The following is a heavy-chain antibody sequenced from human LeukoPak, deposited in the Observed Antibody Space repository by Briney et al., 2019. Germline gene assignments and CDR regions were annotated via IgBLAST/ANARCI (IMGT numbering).Heavy chain of an antibody. CDR1: GFTFSSYA. Sequence: GGSLRLSCAASGFTFSSYAMSWVRQAPGKGLEWVSLISGNGGGTYHADSVKGRFALSRDNSKNTLYLQMNSLRAEDTAVYYCAKSGDSTGFWDFDYWGQGTLVTVSS. CDR3: AKSGDSTGFWDFDY. D-gene: IGHD3-22*01. CDR2: ISGNGGGT. V-gene: IGHV3-23*01. J-gene: IGHJ4*02.